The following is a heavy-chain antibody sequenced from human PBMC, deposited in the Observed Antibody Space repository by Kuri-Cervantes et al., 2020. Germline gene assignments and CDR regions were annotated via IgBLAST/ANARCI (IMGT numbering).Heavy chain of an antibody. J-gene: IGHJ3*02. Sequence: GGSLRLSCAASGFTFSSYAMHWVRQAPGKGLEYVSAISSNGGSTYYADSVKGRFTISRDNSKNTLYLQMGSLRAEDTAVYYCAKDQASWPNDAFDIWGQGTMVTVSS. CDR3: AKDQASWPNDAFDI. CDR2: ISSNGGST. V-gene: IGHV3-64*02. D-gene: IGHD2-2*01. CDR1: GFTFSSYA.